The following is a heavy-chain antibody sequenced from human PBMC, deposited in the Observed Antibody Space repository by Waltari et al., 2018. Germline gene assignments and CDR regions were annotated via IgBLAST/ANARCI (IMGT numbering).Heavy chain of an antibody. J-gene: IGHJ4*02. V-gene: IGHV3-74*01. CDR2: INTDGSST. D-gene: IGHD6-19*01. CDR1: GFTFSSYW. Sequence: EVQLVESGGGLVQPGGSLRLSCAASGFTFSSYWMHWVRQAPRKGLGWVSRINTDGSSTSYADSVKGRFTISRDNAKNTLYLQMNSLRAEDTAVYYCATALKAVAGGRIGIYWGQGTLVTVSS. CDR3: ATALKAVAGGRIGIY.